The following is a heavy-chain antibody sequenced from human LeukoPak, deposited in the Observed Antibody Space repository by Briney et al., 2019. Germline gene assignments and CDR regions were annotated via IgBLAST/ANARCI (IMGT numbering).Heavy chain of an antibody. V-gene: IGHV1-2*06. CDR1: GYTFSGYY. D-gene: IGHD3-3*01. J-gene: IGHJ4*02. CDR3: ARGRVLADY. CDR2: INPNSGGT. Sequence: ASVKVSCKASGYTFSGYYIYWVRQAPGQGLEWMGRINPNSGGTNDAQKLQGRVTMTRDTSISTVYMELSRLRPDDTAVYYCARGRVLADYWGQGTLVTVSS.